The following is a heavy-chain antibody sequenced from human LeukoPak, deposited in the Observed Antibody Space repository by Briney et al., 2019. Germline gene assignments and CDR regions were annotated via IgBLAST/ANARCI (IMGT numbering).Heavy chain of an antibody. CDR2: INHNGNVN. J-gene: IGHJ4*02. V-gene: IGHV3-7*01. Sequence: GGSLRLSCAASGFTFSSYWMNWARQAPGKGLEWVASINHNGNVNYYVDSVKGRFTISRDNAKNSLYLQMNSLRAEDTAVYYCARGALGPYYDFWSGYYSGGYFDYWGQGTLVTVSS. CDR3: ARGALGPYYDFWSGYYSGGYFDY. CDR1: GFTFSSYW. D-gene: IGHD3-3*01.